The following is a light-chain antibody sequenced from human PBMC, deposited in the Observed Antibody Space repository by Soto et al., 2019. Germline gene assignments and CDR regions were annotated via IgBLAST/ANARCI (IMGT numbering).Light chain of an antibody. Sequence: AIRMTQSPSSFSASTGDRVTITCRASQGIRSYVAWYQQKPGKAPKLLIYAASTLQSGVPSRFSGSGSGTDFTLTISCLQSEDFATYYCQQYYSYQITFGQGTRLEIK. V-gene: IGKV1-8*01. J-gene: IGKJ5*01. CDR3: QQYYSYQIT. CDR2: AAS. CDR1: QGIRSY.